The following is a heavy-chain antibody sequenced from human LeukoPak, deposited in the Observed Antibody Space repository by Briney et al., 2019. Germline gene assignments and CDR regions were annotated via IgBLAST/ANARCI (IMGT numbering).Heavy chain of an antibody. D-gene: IGHD3-10*01. V-gene: IGHV3-74*01. J-gene: IGHJ4*02. CDR1: GFTFSSNW. CDR3: VYGSGSYYSKSSFDY. CDR2: INSDGSST. Sequence: GGSLRLSCAASGFTFSSNWMHWVRQAPGKGLVWVSCINSDGSSTNYADSVKGRFTVSRDNAKNTLYLQMNSLRAEDTAVYYCVYGSGSYYSKSSFDYWDQGTLVTVSS.